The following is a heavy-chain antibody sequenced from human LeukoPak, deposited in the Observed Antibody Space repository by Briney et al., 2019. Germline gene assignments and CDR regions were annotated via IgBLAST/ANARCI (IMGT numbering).Heavy chain of an antibody. V-gene: IGHV3-7*01. CDR3: ASGRQLGY. CDR2: IKEDGSEK. Sequence: GGSLSLSCAASGFTFSNYWMSWVRQAPGKGLEWVANIKEDGSEKYYVDSVKGRFTISRDNARNSLYLQMNSLRAEDTAVYYCASGRQLGYWGQGTLVTVSS. J-gene: IGHJ4*02. D-gene: IGHD6-13*01. CDR1: GFTFSNYW.